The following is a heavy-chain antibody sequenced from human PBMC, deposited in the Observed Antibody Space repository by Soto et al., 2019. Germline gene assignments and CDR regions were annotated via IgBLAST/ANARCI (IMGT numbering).Heavy chain of an antibody. J-gene: IGHJ2*01. CDR1: GGSFSCYY. D-gene: IGHD3-16*01. CDR2: INHSGST. V-gene: IGHV4-34*01. CDR3: VSTWRPHWYFDL. Sequence: PSETLSLTCAVYGGSFSCYYWSWIRQPPGKGLEWIGEINHSGSTNYNPSLKSRVTISVDTSKNQFSLKLSSVTAADTAVYYCVSTWRPHWYFDLWGRGTLVTVSS.